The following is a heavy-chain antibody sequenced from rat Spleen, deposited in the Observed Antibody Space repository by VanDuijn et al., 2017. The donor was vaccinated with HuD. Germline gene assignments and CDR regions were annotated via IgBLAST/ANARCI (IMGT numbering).Heavy chain of an antibody. Sequence: EVQLVESDGGLVQPGRSLKLSCVASGFNFSDYFMAWVRQAPTKGLEWVATISYDGTNINYRDSVKGRFTISRDNAKSTLYLQVDSLRSEDTATYYCARGTRNYSSYGGFVYWGQGTLVTVSS. D-gene: IGHD1-2*01. CDR2: ISYDGTNI. CDR1: GFNFSDYF. CDR3: ARGTRNYSSYGGFVY. J-gene: IGHJ3*01. V-gene: IGHV5-29*01.